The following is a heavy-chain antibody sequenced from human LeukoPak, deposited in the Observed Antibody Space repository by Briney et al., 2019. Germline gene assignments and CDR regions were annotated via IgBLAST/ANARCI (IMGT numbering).Heavy chain of an antibody. CDR2: RNEDGNRK. V-gene: IGHV3-7*01. J-gene: IGHJ4*02. Sequence: GGSLRLSCTASGFTFSRYWMGWVRQAPGKGLEWVANRNEDGNRKYYVDSVQGRFTISRDNAKNSLYLHMNSLRAEDTAVYYCARGCTTTSCYDYWGQGTLVTVSS. D-gene: IGHD2-2*01. CDR3: ARGCTTTSCYDY. CDR1: GFTFSRYW.